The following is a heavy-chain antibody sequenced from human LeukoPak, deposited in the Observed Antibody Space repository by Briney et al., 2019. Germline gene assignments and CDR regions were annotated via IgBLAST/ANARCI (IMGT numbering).Heavy chain of an antibody. CDR3: ASGITFGGVIVIPPEY. V-gene: IGHV1-69*04. D-gene: IGHD3-16*02. CDR2: IIHIRGIA. J-gene: IGHJ4*02. CDR1: GGTYSSYA. Sequence: SVNVSCEASGGTYSSYAISWVRQAPGQGLEGMGRIIHIRGIANYAKKFQGRVTITADKSTSTAYMELSRLRSEETPVYYCASGITFGGVIVIPPEYWGQGTLVTVSS.